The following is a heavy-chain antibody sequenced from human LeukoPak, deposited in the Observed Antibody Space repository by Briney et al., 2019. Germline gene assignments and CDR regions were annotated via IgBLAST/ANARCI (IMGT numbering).Heavy chain of an antibody. Sequence: SETLSLPCTVSGGSISGYYWSWIRQPPGKGLEWIGYMYYSGSTYYNPSLKSRVTISVDTSKNQFSLRLRSVTAADTAVYYCARDLKATADNWYFDLWGRGTLVTVSS. CDR2: MYYSGST. CDR3: ARDLKATADNWYFDL. D-gene: IGHD6-13*01. V-gene: IGHV4-59*01. J-gene: IGHJ2*01. CDR1: GGSISGYY.